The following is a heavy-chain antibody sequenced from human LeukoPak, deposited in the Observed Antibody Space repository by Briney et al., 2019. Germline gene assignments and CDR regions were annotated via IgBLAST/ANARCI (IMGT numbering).Heavy chain of an antibody. V-gene: IGHV4-59*08. CDR2: VYYSGTT. CDR3: ARRGGSYNFDY. D-gene: IGHD1-26*01. Sequence: PSETLSLTCTVSGGSISSYYWNWLRQPPGKGLEWIGYVYYSGTTNYNPSLKSRVTISVDTSKNQFSLKLSSVTAADTAVYYCARRGGSYNFDYWGQGTLVTVSS. J-gene: IGHJ4*02. CDR1: GGSISSYY.